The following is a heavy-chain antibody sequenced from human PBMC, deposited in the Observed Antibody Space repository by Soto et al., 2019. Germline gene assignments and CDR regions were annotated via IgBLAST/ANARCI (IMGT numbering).Heavy chain of an antibody. V-gene: IGHV4-30-2*01. CDR3: AGGIAARLLGY. CDR2: IYHSGST. D-gene: IGHD6-6*01. Sequence: SETLSLTCAVSGGSISSGGYSWSWIRQPPGKGLEWIGYIYHSGSTYYNPSLKSRVTISVDRSKNQFSLKLSSVTAADTAVYYCAGGIAARLLGYWGQGSLVTVSS. J-gene: IGHJ4*02. CDR1: GGSISSGGYS.